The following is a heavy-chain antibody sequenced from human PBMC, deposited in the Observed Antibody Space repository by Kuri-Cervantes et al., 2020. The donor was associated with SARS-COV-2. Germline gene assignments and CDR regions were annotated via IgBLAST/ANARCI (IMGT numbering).Heavy chain of an antibody. J-gene: IGHJ4*02. V-gene: IGHV1-2*06. CDR1: GYTFSAYY. CDR3: ATVGDYYDSSAYFEY. CDR2: INPNSGGT. Sequence: TCKASGYTFSAYYMHWVRQAPGQGLEWMGRINPNSGGTNYAQNFQGRVTMTRDTSISTAYMELSSLRSDDTAFYYCATVGDYYDSSAYFEYWGQGTLVTVSS. D-gene: IGHD3-22*01.